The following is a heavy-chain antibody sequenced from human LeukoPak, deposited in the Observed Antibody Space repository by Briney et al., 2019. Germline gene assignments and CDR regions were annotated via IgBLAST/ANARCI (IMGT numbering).Heavy chain of an antibody. J-gene: IGHJ3*01. CDR3: SRGGALAGYAYDL. Sequence: GGSLRLSCATSGFTFSNVDVHWVRQATGEGLEWVSAIGTAGDTYYPDSVKGRSTISRDNAKNSFYLQMNNLRAGDTAVYYCSRGGALAGYAYDLWGHGTVVTVSS. CDR1: GFTFSNVD. D-gene: IGHD6-19*01. CDR2: IGTAGDT. V-gene: IGHV3-13*01.